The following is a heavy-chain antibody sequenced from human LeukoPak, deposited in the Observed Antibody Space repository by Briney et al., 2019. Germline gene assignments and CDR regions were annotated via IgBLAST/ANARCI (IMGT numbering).Heavy chain of an antibody. D-gene: IGHD2-21*02. CDR3: AKSQEREHIVVATAIQFGMDV. CDR1: GFTFSSYA. V-gene: IGHV3-23*01. CDR2: ISGSGGST. J-gene: IGHJ6*02. Sequence: GGSLRLSCAASGFTFSSYAMSWVRQAPGKGLEWVSAISGSGGSTYYADSVKGRFTISRDNSKNTLYLQMNSLRAEDTAVYYCAKSQEREHIVVATAIQFGMDVWGQGTTVTVSS.